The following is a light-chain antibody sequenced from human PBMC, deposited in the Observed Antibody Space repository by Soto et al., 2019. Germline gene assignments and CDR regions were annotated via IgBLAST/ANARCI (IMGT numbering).Light chain of an antibody. CDR1: SSDVGGYNY. CDR2: EVS. CDR3: SSYTSSSTLYV. V-gene: IGLV2-14*01. J-gene: IGLJ1*01. Sequence: QSALTQQASVSGSPGQSITISCTGTSSDVGGYNYVSWYQQHPGKAPKLMIYEVSNRPSGVSNRFSGSKSGNTASLTISGLQAEDEADYYCSSYTSSSTLYVFGTGTKVTVL.